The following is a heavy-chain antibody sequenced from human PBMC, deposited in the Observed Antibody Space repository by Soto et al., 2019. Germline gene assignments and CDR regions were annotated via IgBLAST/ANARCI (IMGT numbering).Heavy chain of an antibody. J-gene: IGHJ4*02. CDR1: GFTFSNYA. CDR2: ISGSGGST. CDR3: AKRASGSYFDY. Sequence: EVQLLESGGGLVQPGGSLRLPCAASGFTFSNYAMNWVRQAPGKGLEWISVISGSGGSTYYADSVKGRFTISRDNSKNTLYLQMNSLRAEDTAVYYCAKRASGSYFDYWSQGTLVTVSS. D-gene: IGHD3-10*01. V-gene: IGHV3-23*01.